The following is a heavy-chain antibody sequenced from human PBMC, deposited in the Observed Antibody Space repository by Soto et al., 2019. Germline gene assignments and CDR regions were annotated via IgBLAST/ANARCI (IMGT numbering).Heavy chain of an antibody. CDR2: ISAYNGNT. Sequence: QVQLVQSGAEVRKPGASVKVSCKASGYTFTSYAISWVRQAPGQGLEWMGWISAYNGNTNYAQKLQGRVTMTTDTSTSTAYTERRRLRSDDTAVYYCAGDLAAGTCDYWGQGTLVTVSS. CDR3: AGDLAAGTCDY. V-gene: IGHV1-18*01. CDR1: GYTFTSYA. J-gene: IGHJ4*02. D-gene: IGHD6-13*01.